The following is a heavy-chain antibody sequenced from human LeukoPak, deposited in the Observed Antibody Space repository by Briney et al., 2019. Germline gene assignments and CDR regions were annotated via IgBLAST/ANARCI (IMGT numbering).Heavy chain of an antibody. Sequence: SGPTLVNPTETLTLTCTFSGFSLTTDEVGVGWFRQPPGKALEWLALVYYKNNKFYSPSLKNRVTVYKDTSKNQVVLTLTNVDPMDTATYYCAHQENNNGWHPFPNWGPGTLVIVSS. CDR3: AHQENNNGWHPFPN. CDR2: VYYKNNK. V-gene: IGHV2-5*01. D-gene: IGHD6-19*01. CDR1: GFSLTTDEVG. J-gene: IGHJ1*01.